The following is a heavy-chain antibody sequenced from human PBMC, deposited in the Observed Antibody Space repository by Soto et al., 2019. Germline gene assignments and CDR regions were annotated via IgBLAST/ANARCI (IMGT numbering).Heavy chain of an antibody. J-gene: IGHJ5*02. CDR2: ITISSVYF. V-gene: IGHV3-21*01. Sequence: EVQLVESGGGLVKPGGSLRFSCAASGFPFKTYAMTWVGQAPGKGLEWVSSITISSVYFYYADSLKGRITISRDNAKNSLFLQRNSLRAEDTAVYYCVRSGTARLLRHSWFDTWGQGTLVTVSS. CDR1: GFPFKTYA. D-gene: IGHD2-21*01. CDR3: VRSGTARLLRHSWFDT.